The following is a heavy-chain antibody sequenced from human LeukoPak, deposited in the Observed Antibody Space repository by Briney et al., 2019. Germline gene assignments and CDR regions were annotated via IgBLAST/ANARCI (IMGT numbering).Heavy chain of an antibody. D-gene: IGHD2-2*01. CDR1: GFTVSSNY. J-gene: IGHJ4*02. Sequence: GGSLRLSCAASGFTVSSNYMSWVRQAPGKGLEWVSIIYSGGSTYYADSVKGRFTISRDNSKNTLYLQMNSLRAEDTAVYYCAREVPPVAKYYFDYWGQGTLVTVSS. CDR2: IYSGGST. V-gene: IGHV3-53*01. CDR3: AREVPPVAKYYFDY.